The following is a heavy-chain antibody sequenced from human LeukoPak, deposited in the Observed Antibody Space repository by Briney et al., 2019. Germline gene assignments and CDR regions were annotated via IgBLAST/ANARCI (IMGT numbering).Heavy chain of an antibody. J-gene: IGHJ4*02. CDR1: GGSISSSSYY. Sequence: SETLSLTCTVSGGSISSSSYYWSWIRQPPGKGLEWIGEINHSGSTNYNPSLKSRVTISVDTSKNQFSLKLSSVTAADTAVYYCARITGYSSGWYLRARLFDYWGQGTLVTVSS. V-gene: IGHV4-39*07. CDR3: ARITGYSSGWYLRARLFDY. D-gene: IGHD6-19*01. CDR2: INHSGST.